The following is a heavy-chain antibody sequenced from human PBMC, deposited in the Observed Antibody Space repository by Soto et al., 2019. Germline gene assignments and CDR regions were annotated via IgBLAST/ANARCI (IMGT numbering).Heavy chain of an antibody. Sequence: SETLSLTCAVYGESFSGYIWTWIRQTPGKGLQWIGQINHSGSASYNPSLKSRVTISVHTSNSQFSLELSSVTAADTAVYYCARGLITGSHYSGGWYYFDYWGQGTQVTVS. CDR3: ARGLITGSHYSGGWYYFDY. CDR1: GESFSGYI. V-gene: IGHV4-34*01. J-gene: IGHJ4*02. CDR2: INHSGSA. D-gene: IGHD6-19*01.